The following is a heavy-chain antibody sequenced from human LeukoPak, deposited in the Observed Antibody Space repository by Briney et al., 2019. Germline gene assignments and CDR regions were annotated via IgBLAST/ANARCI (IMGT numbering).Heavy chain of an antibody. CDR3: ARSRSYSSSWYSDFDY. V-gene: IGHV1-18*01. D-gene: IGHD6-13*01. CDR1: GYTFTSYG. CDR2: ISAYNGNT. Sequence: ASVKVSCKASGYTFTSYGISWVRQAPGQGFEWMGWISAYNGNTNYAQKLQGRVTMTTDTSTSTAYMELRSLRSDDTAVYYCARSRSYSSSWYSDFDYWGQGTLVTVSS. J-gene: IGHJ4*02.